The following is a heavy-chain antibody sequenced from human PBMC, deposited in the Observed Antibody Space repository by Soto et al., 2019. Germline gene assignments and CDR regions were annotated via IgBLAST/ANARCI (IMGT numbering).Heavy chain of an antibody. CDR1: GYTFSNYA. CDR2: INAGNGDT. V-gene: IGHV1-3*01. Sequence: QVQLVQSGAEVKKPGASVNVSCKASGYTFSNYAIHWVRQAPGQRLEWMGWINAGNGDTKYSQNFQGRVTITRDTSASTAYMELNSLTSEDTAVYYCARSSGWPNWGQGTLVTVSS. D-gene: IGHD6-19*01. J-gene: IGHJ4*02. CDR3: ARSSGWPN.